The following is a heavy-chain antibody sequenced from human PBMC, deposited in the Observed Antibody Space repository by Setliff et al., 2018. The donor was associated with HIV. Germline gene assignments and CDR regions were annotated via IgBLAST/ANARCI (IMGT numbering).Heavy chain of an antibody. Sequence: SETLSLTCAVYGESFSGFYWTWIRQPPGKGLEWIGEIGHRGRPKYNPSLNSRVTMSVDKSRNQFSLKVSSVTAADTAVYYCARESPSRSWFYFDFWGQGTLVTVSS. V-gene: IGHV4-34*01. CDR3: ARESPSRSWFYFDF. D-gene: IGHD6-13*01. CDR2: IGHRGRP. CDR1: GESFSGFY. J-gene: IGHJ4*02.